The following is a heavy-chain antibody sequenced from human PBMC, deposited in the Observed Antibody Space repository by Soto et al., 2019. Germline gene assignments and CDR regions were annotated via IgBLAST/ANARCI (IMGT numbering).Heavy chain of an antibody. J-gene: IGHJ6*02. CDR2: IIPIFGTA. CDR3: ARGQWELLQYYYYYGMDV. CDR1: GGTFSSYA. D-gene: IGHD1-26*01. V-gene: IGHV1-69*13. Sequence: ASVKVSCKASGGTFSSYAISGVRQAPGQGLEWMGGIIPIFGTANYAQKFQGRVTITADESTSTAYMELSSLRSEDTAVYYCARGQWELLQYYYYYGMDVWGRGTTVTVSS.